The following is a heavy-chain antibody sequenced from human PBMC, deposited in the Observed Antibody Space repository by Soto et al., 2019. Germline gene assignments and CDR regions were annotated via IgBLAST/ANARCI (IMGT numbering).Heavy chain of an antibody. J-gene: IGHJ4*02. CDR1: GGTFSSYA. V-gene: IGHV1-69*01. CDR3: ARESRGFDIWSGYTTFDY. CDR2: IIPIFGTA. D-gene: IGHD3-3*01. Sequence: QVQLVQSGAEVKKPGSSVKVSCKASGGTFSSYAISWVRQAPGQGLEWMGGIIPIFGTANYAQKFQGRVTITADESTSTAYMELSSLRSEDTAVYYCARESRGFDIWSGYTTFDYWGQGTLVTVSS.